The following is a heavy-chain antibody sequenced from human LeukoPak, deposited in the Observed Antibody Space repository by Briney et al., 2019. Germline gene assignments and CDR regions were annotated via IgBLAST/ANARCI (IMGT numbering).Heavy chain of an antibody. D-gene: IGHD6-19*01. CDR1: GFTFSSYA. CDR2: VSGGGVTT. CDR3: PKQSYASGWNPFDY. V-gene: IGHV3-23*01. J-gene: IGHJ4*02. Sequence: GGSLRLSCAASGFTFSSYAMSWVRQAPGKGLEWVSPVSGGGVTTYYADSAKGRFTISRDNSKNTLYLQMNSLTAEDTDVYYCPKQSYASGWNPFDYWGQGILVTVSS.